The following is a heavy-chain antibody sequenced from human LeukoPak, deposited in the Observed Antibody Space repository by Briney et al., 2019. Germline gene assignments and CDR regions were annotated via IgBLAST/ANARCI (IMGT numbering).Heavy chain of an antibody. D-gene: IGHD3-22*01. V-gene: IGHV4-39*07. Sequence: SETLSLTCTVSGGSISSSDYYWGWIRQPPGKGLEWIGNIFYSESTYYNPSLKSRVTISVDTSKNQFSLKLSSVTAADTAVYYCARDLFYYDSSAYSRNDAFDIWGQGTVVTVSS. CDR2: IFYSEST. J-gene: IGHJ3*02. CDR3: ARDLFYYDSSAYSRNDAFDI. CDR1: GGSISSSDYY.